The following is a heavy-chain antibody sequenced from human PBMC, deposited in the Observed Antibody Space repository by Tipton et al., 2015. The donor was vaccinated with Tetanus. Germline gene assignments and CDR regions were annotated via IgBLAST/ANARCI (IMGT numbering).Heavy chain of an antibody. CDR2: IYTSGGT. Sequence: TLSLTCTVSGGSITSSYWSWIRQPAGKGLEWIGRIYTSGGTNYNPSLKSRVTMSVDTSKNQFSLRLTSMTAADTAIYYCGTHISGGSIDYWGRGTLVTVSS. J-gene: IGHJ4*02. V-gene: IGHV4-4*07. CDR1: GGSITSSY. D-gene: IGHD4-23*01. CDR3: GTHISGGSIDY.